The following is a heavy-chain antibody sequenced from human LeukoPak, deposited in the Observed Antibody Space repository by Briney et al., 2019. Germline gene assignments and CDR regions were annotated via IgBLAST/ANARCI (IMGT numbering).Heavy chain of an antibody. D-gene: IGHD4-11*01. CDR2: IYTSGST. CDR3: ARGPRMTTDVWFDP. Sequence: SETLSLTCTVSGGSISSYYWSWIRQPAGKGLEWIGRIYTSGSTNYNPSLKSRVTMSVDTSKNQFSLKLSSVTAADTAVYYCARGPRMTTDVWFDPWGQGALVTVSS. V-gene: IGHV4-4*07. J-gene: IGHJ5*02. CDR1: GGSISSYY.